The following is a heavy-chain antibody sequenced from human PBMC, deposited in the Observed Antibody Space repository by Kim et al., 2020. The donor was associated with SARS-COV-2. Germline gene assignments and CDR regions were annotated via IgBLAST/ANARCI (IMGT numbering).Heavy chain of an antibody. D-gene: IGHD4-17*01. CDR3: TRVGQTTVTPFFDY. V-gene: IGHV3-49*03. J-gene: IGHJ4*02. CDR1: GFTFGDYA. CDR2: IRSKAYGGTT. Sequence: GGSLRLSCTASGFTFGDYAMSWFRQAPGKGLEWVGFIRSKAYGGTTEYAASVKGRFTISRDDSKSIAYLQMNSLKTEDTAVYYCTRVGQTTVTPFFDYWGQGTLVTVSS.